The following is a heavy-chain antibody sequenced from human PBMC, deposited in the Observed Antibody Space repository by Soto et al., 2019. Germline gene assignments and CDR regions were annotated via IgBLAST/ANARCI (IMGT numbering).Heavy chain of an antibody. CDR3: AQQQLALGWFDP. D-gene: IGHD6-13*01. V-gene: IGHV4-59*01. CDR2: IYYSGST. J-gene: IGHJ5*02. CDR1: GVSISSYY. Sequence: SDTLSLTCPVSGVSISSYYWSWIRQPPGKGLEWIGYIYYSGSTNYNPSLKSRVTISVDTSKNQFSLKLSSVTAADTAVYYCAQQQLALGWFDPWGQGTLVTVSS.